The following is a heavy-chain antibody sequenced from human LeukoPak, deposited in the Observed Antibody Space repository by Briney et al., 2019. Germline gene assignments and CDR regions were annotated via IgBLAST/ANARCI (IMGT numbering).Heavy chain of an antibody. J-gene: IGHJ6*03. CDR1: GFTFSSYW. D-gene: IGHD6-19*01. V-gene: IGHV3-74*01. CDR2: INNDGRST. Sequence: GGSLRLSCAASGFTFSSYWMHWVRQAPGKGLVGVSRINNDGRSTNYADSVKGRFTISRDNAKNTLYLQMNSLRAEDTAVYYCAKDFSSGWSIYYYYYYMDVWGKGTTVTISS. CDR3: AKDFSSGWSIYYYYYYMDV.